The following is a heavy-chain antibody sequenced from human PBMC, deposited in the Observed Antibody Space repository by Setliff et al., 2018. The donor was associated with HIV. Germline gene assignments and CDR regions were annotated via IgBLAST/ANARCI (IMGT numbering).Heavy chain of an antibody. D-gene: IGHD3-10*01. V-gene: IGHV1-2*06. Sequence: ASVKVSCKASGYTFTGHYMHWVRQAPGQGLEWMGRINPNSGGTNYAQKFQGRVTMTRDTSISTAYMELSRLRSGDTAVYYCVRDIKYGRGSHWIGPSPGFDYWGQGTLVTVSS. CDR2: INPNSGGT. CDR1: GYTFTGHY. CDR3: VRDIKYGRGSHWIGPSPGFDY. J-gene: IGHJ4*02.